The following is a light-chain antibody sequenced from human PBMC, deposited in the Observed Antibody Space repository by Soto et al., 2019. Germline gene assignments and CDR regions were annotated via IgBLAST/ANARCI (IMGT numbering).Light chain of an antibody. CDR3: QQYDKWPHT. CDR1: QNLSRN. J-gene: IGKJ2*01. V-gene: IGKV3-15*01. CDR2: YAS. Sequence: EVVMTQSPVTLSVSPGERATLSCRASQNLSRNLAWYQQQPGQAPRLLIFYASTRATGIPARFSGSGSGTDFTVTISSLQSEDFVVYFCQQYDKWPHTFGQGTKLEIK.